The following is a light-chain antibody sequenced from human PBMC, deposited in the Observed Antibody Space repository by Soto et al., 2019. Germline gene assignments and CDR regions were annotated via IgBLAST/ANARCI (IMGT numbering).Light chain of an antibody. CDR1: QSVSSN. J-gene: IGKJ4*01. CDR3: HQYSRSPVTFSPLT. V-gene: IGKV3-15*01. Sequence: EIVMTQSPATLSVSPGERATLSCRASQSVSSNLAWYQQKPGQAPRLLIYGASTRATGIPARFSGSGSGTEFTLTISSLQSEDFAVYYCHQYSRSPVTFSPLTFGGGSKVEI. CDR2: GAS.